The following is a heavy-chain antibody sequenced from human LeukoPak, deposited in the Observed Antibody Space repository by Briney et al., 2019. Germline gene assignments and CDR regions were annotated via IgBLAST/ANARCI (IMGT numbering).Heavy chain of an antibody. Sequence: ASVTVSCKASGYTFTSYDINWVRQAPGQGLEWMGWMNPNSGNTGYAQKFQGRVTITRNTSISTAYMELSSLRSEDTAVYYCARYSYAKDAFDIWGQGTMVTVSS. D-gene: IGHD5-18*01. V-gene: IGHV1-8*03. CDR2: MNPNSGNT. CDR1: GYTFTSYD. J-gene: IGHJ3*02. CDR3: ARYSYAKDAFDI.